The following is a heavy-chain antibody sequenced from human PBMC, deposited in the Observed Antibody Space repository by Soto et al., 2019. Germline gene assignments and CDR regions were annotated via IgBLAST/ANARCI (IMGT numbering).Heavy chain of an antibody. Sequence: SLTCTVSGGSISSSSYYWGWIRQPPGKGLEWIGSIYYSGSTYYNPSLKIRVTISVDTSKNQFSLKLSSVTAADTAVYYCARPFLEWFDWFDPWGQGTLVTVSS. CDR2: IYYSGST. CDR1: GGSISSSSYY. V-gene: IGHV4-39*01. J-gene: IGHJ5*02. D-gene: IGHD3-3*01. CDR3: ARPFLEWFDWFDP.